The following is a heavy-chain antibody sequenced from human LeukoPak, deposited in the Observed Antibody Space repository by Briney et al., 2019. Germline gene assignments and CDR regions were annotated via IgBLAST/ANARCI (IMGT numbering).Heavy chain of an antibody. V-gene: IGHV4-34*01. CDR3: ARLRITMIVVVIPSGYYFDY. CDR2: INHSGST. Sequence: SETLSLTCAVYGGSFSGYYWSWIRQPPGKGLEWIGEINHSGSTNYNPSLKSRVTISVDTSKNQFSLKLSSVTAADTAVYYCARLRITMIVVVIPSGYYFDYWGQGTLVTVSS. CDR1: GGSFSGYY. J-gene: IGHJ4*02. D-gene: IGHD3-22*01.